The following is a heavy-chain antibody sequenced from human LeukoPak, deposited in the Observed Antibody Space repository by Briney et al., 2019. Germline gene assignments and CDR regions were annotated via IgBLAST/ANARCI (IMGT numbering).Heavy chain of an antibody. Sequence: PSETLSLTCAVYGGSFSGYYWSWIRQPPGKGLERIGEINHSGSTNYNPSLKSRVTISVDTSKNQFSLKLSSVTAADTAVYYCARGRAGDSSGYYYPDYWGQGTLVTVSS. CDR1: GGSFSGYY. J-gene: IGHJ4*02. D-gene: IGHD3-22*01. V-gene: IGHV4-34*01. CDR2: INHSGST. CDR3: ARGRAGDSSGYYYPDY.